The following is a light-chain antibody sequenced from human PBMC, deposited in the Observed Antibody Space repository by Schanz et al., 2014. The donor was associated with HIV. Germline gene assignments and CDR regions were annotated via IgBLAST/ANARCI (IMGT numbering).Light chain of an antibody. Sequence: QSVLTQPPSASGSPGQSVTISCTGTSGDVGGYDYVSWYQQHPGKAPKLIISEVNKRPSGVPDRFSGSKSGNTASLTISGLQSEDEADYYCGALSTSDAPVFGTGTKLTVL. V-gene: IGLV2-8*01. CDR2: EVN. CDR3: GALSTSDAPV. J-gene: IGLJ1*01. CDR1: SGDVGGYDY.